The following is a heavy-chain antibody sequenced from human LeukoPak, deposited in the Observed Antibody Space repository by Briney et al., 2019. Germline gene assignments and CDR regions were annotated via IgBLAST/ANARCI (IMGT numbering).Heavy chain of an antibody. V-gene: IGHV3-30*02. CDR2: VRDDGSTK. Sequence: PGGSLRLSCAASGFTFRTYGMHWVRQAPGKGLEWMSFVRDDGSTKYYADRVKGRFTISRDNSKSTLYLQMNSLRAEDTAMYFCARTVSSSWGFFDSWGQGTLVTVSS. J-gene: IGHJ4*02. CDR1: GFTFRTYG. D-gene: IGHD6-6*01. CDR3: ARTVSSSWGFFDS.